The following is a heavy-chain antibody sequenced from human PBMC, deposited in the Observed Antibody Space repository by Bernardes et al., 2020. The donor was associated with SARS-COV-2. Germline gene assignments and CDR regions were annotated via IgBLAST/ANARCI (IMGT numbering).Heavy chain of an antibody. CDR3: ATLSESNIAAAGVNY. CDR1: GFTFDDYG. Sequence: GGSLRLSCAASGFTFDDYGMSWVRQAPGKGLEWVSGINWNGGSTGYADSVKGRFTISRDNAKNSLYLQMNSLRAEDTALYHCATLSESNIAAAGVNYWGQGTLVTVSS. J-gene: IGHJ4*02. V-gene: IGHV3-20*01. D-gene: IGHD6-13*01. CDR2: INWNGGST.